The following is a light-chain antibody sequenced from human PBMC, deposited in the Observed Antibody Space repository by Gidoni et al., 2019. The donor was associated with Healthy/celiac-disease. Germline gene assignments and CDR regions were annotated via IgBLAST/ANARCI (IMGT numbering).Light chain of an antibody. Sequence: EIVMTQSPATLSVSPGERATLSCRASQSVSSNLAWYQQKPGQAPRLRIYGASTRATGIPARFSGRGSGTEFTLTISSLQSEDFAVYYCQQYKNWPYTFGQGTKLEIK. V-gene: IGKV3-15*01. CDR2: GAS. CDR1: QSVSSN. CDR3: QQYKNWPYT. J-gene: IGKJ2*01.